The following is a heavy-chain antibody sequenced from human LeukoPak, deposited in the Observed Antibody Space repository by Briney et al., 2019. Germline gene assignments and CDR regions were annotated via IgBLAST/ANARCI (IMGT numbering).Heavy chain of an antibody. Sequence: SGALSLTCAVSGASISSNNWWNWVRQPPGKGLEWIGEIYHSGSTNYSPSLKSRITISVDKSKNHFSLKLTSVTAADTAIYYCAAAAVAVDYWGQGTLVTVSS. CDR2: IYHSGST. J-gene: IGHJ4*02. CDR3: AAAAVAVDY. CDR1: GASISSNNW. D-gene: IGHD6-19*01. V-gene: IGHV4-4*02.